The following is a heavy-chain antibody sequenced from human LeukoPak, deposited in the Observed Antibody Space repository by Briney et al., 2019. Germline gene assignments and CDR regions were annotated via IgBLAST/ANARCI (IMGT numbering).Heavy chain of an antibody. V-gene: IGHV1-46*01. CDR3: ARNPVTTKYFDY. J-gene: IGHJ4*02. CDR2: INPSGGST. CDR1: GYAFTSYY. Sequence: ASVKVSCKASGYAFTSYYMHWVRQAPGQGLEWMGIINPSGGSTRYAQKFQGRVTMTRDTSTSTVYMELSSLRSEDTAVYYCARNPVTTKYFDYWGQGTLVTVSS. D-gene: IGHD4-17*01.